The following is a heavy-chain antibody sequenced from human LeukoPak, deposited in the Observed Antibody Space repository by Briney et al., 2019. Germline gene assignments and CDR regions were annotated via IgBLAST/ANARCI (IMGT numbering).Heavy chain of an antibody. CDR2: ISYDGSNE. V-gene: IGHV3-30*04. D-gene: IGHD5-24*01. CDR3: AREGRWLNFDY. J-gene: IGHJ4*02. CDR1: GFTFSSYV. Sequence: GGSLRLSCAASGFTFSSYVMHWVRQAPGKGLEWVAIISYDGSNEYYADSVKGRFTISRDNSKNTLYLQMNSLRAEDTAVYYCAREGRWLNFDYWGQGTLVTVSS.